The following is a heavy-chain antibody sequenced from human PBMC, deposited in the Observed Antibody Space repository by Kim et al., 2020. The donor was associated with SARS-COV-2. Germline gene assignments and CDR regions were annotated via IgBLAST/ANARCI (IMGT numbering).Heavy chain of an antibody. V-gene: IGHV4-34*01. Sequence: GLEWIGEINHSGSTNYHPSLKSRVTISVDTSKNQFSLKLSSVTAADTAVYYCARGLTDYVWGSYRYVPDWGQGTLVTVSS. J-gene: IGHJ4*02. D-gene: IGHD3-16*02. CDR3: ARGLTDYVWGSYRYVPD. CDR2: INHSGST.